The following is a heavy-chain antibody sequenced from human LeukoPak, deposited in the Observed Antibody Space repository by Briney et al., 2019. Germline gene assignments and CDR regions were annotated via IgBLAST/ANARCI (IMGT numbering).Heavy chain of an antibody. V-gene: IGHV3-23*01. CDR3: AKGYRSGSYYSDFDY. D-gene: IGHD3-10*01. CDR1: GFTFSSYG. J-gene: IGHJ4*02. Sequence: GGSLRLSCAASGFTFSSYGMRWVRQAPGKGLEWVSAISGSGDNTYYADSVKGRFTISRDNYKNMLYLQMNSLRAEDTAVYYCAKGYRSGSYYSDFDYWGQGTLVTVSP. CDR2: ISGSGDNT.